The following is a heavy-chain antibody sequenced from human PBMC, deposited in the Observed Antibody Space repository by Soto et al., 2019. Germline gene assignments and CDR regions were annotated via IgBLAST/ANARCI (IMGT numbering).Heavy chain of an antibody. J-gene: IGHJ4*02. CDR3: ARYCSSTSCYPYFDY. V-gene: IGHV4-39*01. CDR1: GGSISSSSYY. CDR2: IYYSGST. D-gene: IGHD2-2*01. Sequence: TSETLSLTCTVSGGSISSSSYYWGWIRQPPGKGLEWIGSIYYSGSTYYNPSLKSRVTISVDTSKNQFSLKLSSVTAADTAVYYCARYCSSTSCYPYFDYWGQGTLVTVS.